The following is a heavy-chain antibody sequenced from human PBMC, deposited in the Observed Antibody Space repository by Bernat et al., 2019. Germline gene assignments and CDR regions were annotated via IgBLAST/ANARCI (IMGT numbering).Heavy chain of an antibody. D-gene: IGHD6-19*01. CDR2: ISYDGSNK. J-gene: IGHJ4*02. CDR1: GFTFSSYA. Sequence: VQLVESGGGLVQPGGSLRLSCAASGFTFSSYAMHWVRQAPGKGLEWVAVISYDGSNKYYADSVKGRFTISRDNSKNTLYLQMNSLRAEDTAVYYCARVGGAVAGTVGYFDYWGQGTLVTVSS. CDR3: ARVGGAVAGTVGYFDY. V-gene: IGHV3-30-3*01.